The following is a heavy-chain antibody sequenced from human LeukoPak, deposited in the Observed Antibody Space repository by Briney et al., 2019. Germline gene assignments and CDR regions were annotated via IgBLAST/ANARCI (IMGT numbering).Heavy chain of an antibody. D-gene: IGHD6-13*01. CDR3: ARVGSSSWYYLGLGV. Sequence: ASVKVSCKASGYTFTSYDINWVRQATGQGLEWMGWMNPNSGNTGYAQKFQGRVTMTRNTSISTAYMELSSLRSEDTAVYYCARVGSSSWYYLGLGVWGQGTLVTVSS. CDR1: GYTFTSYD. CDR2: MNPNSGNT. J-gene: IGHJ4*02. V-gene: IGHV1-8*01.